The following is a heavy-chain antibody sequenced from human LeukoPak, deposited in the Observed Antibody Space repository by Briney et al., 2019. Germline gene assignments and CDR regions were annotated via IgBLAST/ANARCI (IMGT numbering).Heavy chain of an antibody. V-gene: IGHV3-23*01. CDR3: AKVSLYYYDSSGYLDY. D-gene: IGHD3-22*01. J-gene: IGHJ4*02. Sequence: PGGSLRLSCAASGFTFSSYAMSWVRQAPGEGLEWVSAISGSGGSTYYADSVKGRFTISRDNSKNTLYLQMNSLRSEDTAVYYCAKVSLYYYDSSGYLDYWGQGTLVTVSS. CDR1: GFTFSSYA. CDR2: ISGSGGST.